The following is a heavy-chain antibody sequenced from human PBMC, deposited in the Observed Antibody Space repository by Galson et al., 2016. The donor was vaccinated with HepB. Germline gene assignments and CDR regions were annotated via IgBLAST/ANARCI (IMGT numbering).Heavy chain of an antibody. CDR3: TRVHREGIAAAGLQI. Sequence: SLRLSCAASGFPFSNYWMHWVRQAPGKGPVWVSRINSDGSSTTYADSVKGRFTISSDNAKNPLYLQMNSLRAEDTALYYCTRVHREGIAAAGLQIWGQGTLVIVSS. J-gene: IGHJ4*02. D-gene: IGHD6-13*01. V-gene: IGHV3-74*01. CDR2: INSDGSST. CDR1: GFPFSNYW.